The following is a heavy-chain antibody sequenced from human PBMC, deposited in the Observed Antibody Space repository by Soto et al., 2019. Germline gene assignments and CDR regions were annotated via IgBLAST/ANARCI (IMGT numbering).Heavy chain of an antibody. D-gene: IGHD3-22*01. CDR1: EFTFSNYA. V-gene: IGHV3-23*01. J-gene: IGHJ4*02. Sequence: EVQLLESGGDLVQPGGSLRLSCAASEFTFSNYAMSWVRQAPGKGLEWVSAISYGGGTTYYADSVKGRFTISRDNSKNTLYLQMNSLRAEDTAVYYCAKNPGYYYDSTGYHFDYWGQGTLVTVSS. CDR3: AKNPGYYYDSTGYHFDY. CDR2: ISYGGGTT.